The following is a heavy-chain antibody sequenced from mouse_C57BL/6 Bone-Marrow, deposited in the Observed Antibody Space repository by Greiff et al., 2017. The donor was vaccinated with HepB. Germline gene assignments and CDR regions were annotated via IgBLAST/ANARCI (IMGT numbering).Heavy chain of an antibody. D-gene: IGHD1-1*01. J-gene: IGHJ2*01. CDR3: ARHDYYGSSYVDY. CDR1: GFTFSSYG. CDR2: ISSGSSYT. Sequence: EVQVVESGGDLVKPGGSLKLSCAASGFTFSSYGMSWVRQTPDKRLEWVATISSGSSYTYYPDSVKGRFTISRDNAKNTLYLQMSSLKSEDTAMYYCARHDYYGSSYVDYWGKGTTLTVSS. V-gene: IGHV5-6*01.